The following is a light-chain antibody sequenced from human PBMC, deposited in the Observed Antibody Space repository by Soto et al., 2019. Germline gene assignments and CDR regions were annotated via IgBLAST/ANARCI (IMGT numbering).Light chain of an antibody. CDR2: GVS. Sequence: EVVMTQSPGTLSVSPGERATLSCRASQSIRRNLAWYQQKPGRAPRLLIYGVSTRATGIPARFSGSGSETDFTLTISSLQSEDFATYYCQQFNTYPRTFGQGTKVEIK. J-gene: IGKJ1*01. CDR3: QQFNTYPRT. CDR1: QSIRRN. V-gene: IGKV3-15*01.